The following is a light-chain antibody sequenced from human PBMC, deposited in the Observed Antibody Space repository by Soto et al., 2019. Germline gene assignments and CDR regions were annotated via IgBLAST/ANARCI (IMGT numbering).Light chain of an antibody. CDR3: QQYGSSPRLT. CDR2: GAS. Sequence: EIVLTQSPGTLSLSPGERATLSCRASQSVSSSYLAWYQQKPGQAPRLLIYGASSRATGIPDRFSGSGSGTDFTLTISRLEPKDFAVYYCQQYGSSPRLTFGGGPKVEIK. J-gene: IGKJ4*01. V-gene: IGKV3-20*01. CDR1: QSVSSSY.